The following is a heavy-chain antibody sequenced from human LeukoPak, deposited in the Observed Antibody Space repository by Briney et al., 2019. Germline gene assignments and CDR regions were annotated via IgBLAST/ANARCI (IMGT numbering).Heavy chain of an antibody. D-gene: IGHD3-3*01. CDR2: ISGSGGST. CDR1: GFTFSSYA. CDR3: ATSFFPHFVDYYYYYMDV. V-gene: IGHV3-23*01. J-gene: IGHJ6*03. Sequence: GGSLRLSCAASGFTFSSYAMSWVRQAPGKGLEWVSAISGSGGSTDYADSVKGRFTISRDNSKNTLYLQMNSLRAEDTAVYYCATSFFPHFVDYYYYYMDVWGKGTTVTVSS.